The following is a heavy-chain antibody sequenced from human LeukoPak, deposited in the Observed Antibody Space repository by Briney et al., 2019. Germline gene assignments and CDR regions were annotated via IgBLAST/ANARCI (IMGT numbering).Heavy chain of an antibody. D-gene: IGHD2-2*01. CDR2: IYYSGST. J-gene: IGHJ5*02. CDR3: ARLEGPSVPFDP. CDR1: GGSFSGYY. V-gene: IGHV4-34*01. Sequence: SETLSLTCSVYGGSFSGYYWSWVRLSPGKGLEWIGSIYYSGSTYYNPSLKSRVTISVDTSKNQFSLKLSSVTAADTAVYYCARLEGPSVPFDPWGQGTLVTVSS.